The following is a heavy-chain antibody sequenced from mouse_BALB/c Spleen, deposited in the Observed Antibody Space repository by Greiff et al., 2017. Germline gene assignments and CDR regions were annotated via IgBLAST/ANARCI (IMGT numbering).Heavy chain of an antibody. J-gene: IGHJ4*01. CDR2: INPDSSTI. CDR1: GFAFSRYW. CDR3: ARGYYGPMDY. D-gene: IGHD1-2*01. Sequence: EVKLVESGGGLVQPGGSLKLSCAASGFAFSRYWMSWVRQAPGKGLEWIGEINPDSSTINYTPSLKDKFIISRDNAKNTLYLQMSKVRSEDTALYYCARGYYGPMDYWGQGTSVTVSS. V-gene: IGHV4-1*02.